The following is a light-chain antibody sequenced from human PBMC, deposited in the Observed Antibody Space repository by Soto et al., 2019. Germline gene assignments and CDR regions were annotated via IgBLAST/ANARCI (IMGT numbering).Light chain of an antibody. CDR3: QHYINLPLP. J-gene: IGKJ4*01. V-gene: IGKV1-33*01. CDR2: EAS. CDR1: QDITNY. Sequence: DIPMTQSPSSLSASVGDRGTITCQASQDITNYLNWYQQKPGKAPKLLIYEASSLETGVPSRFSGGGSRTHFTFTISSMQTEDFATYYFQHYINLPLPFGGGTNVEVK.